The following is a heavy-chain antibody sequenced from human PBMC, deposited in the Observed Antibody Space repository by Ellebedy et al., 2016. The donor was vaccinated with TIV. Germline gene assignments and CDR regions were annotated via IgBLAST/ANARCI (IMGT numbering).Heavy chain of an antibody. D-gene: IGHD1-14*01. V-gene: IGHV3-66*01. J-gene: IGHJ3*02. CDR3: ASPKPGGPYAYAFDI. CDR2: IYSGGAT. Sequence: PGGSLRLSCAVSGFTVSSNYMNWVRQAPGKGLEWVSVIYSGGATYYADSVKGRFTVSRDNSKNTLALEMNSLRAEDTAVYYRASPKPGGPYAYAFDIWGQGTMVTVAS. CDR1: GFTVSSNY.